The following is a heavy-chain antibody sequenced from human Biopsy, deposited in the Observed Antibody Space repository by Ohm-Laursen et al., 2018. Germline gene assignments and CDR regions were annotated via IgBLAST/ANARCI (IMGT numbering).Heavy chain of an antibody. CDR2: ITYRGST. CDR1: DGSIDNYH. V-gene: IGHV4-59*01. D-gene: IGHD2-2*01. Sequence: SHTLSLTCNVSDGSIDNYHWTWIRQAPGKSLEWLGSITYRGSTYYNPSLKSRVTVSIHTSRNQFYLKLTSVTAADTAVYYCARDSIPYCTSTSCDLFGMDVGGQGTTVTVSS. J-gene: IGHJ6*02. CDR3: ARDSIPYCTSTSCDLFGMDV.